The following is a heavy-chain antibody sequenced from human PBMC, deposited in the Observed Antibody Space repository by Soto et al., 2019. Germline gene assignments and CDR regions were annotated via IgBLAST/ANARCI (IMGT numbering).Heavy chain of an antibody. CDR1: GFTFSSYA. CDR2: ISGSGGST. J-gene: IGHJ5*02. V-gene: IGHV3-23*01. Sequence: PGGSLRLSCAASGFTFSSYAMSWVRQAPGKGLEWVSAISGSGGSTYYADSVKGRFTISRDNSKNTLYLQMNSLRAEDTAVYYCAKDRRYCSSTSCYPTWFDPWGQGTLVTVSS. D-gene: IGHD2-2*01. CDR3: AKDRRYCSSTSCYPTWFDP.